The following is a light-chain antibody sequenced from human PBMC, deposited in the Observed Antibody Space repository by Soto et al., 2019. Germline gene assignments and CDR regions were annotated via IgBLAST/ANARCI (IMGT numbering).Light chain of an antibody. CDR2: EVT. J-gene: IGLJ2*01. Sequence: QSVLTQPASVSGSPGQSITISCTGTSSDAGRYNLVSWYQHEPGKAPKLMMYEVTNRPSGVSNRFSGSKSGSTASLTISGRQAEDEADYYCSSYVNSNTVVFGGGTQLTV. CDR1: SSDAGRYNL. V-gene: IGLV2-14*01. CDR3: SSYVNSNTVV.